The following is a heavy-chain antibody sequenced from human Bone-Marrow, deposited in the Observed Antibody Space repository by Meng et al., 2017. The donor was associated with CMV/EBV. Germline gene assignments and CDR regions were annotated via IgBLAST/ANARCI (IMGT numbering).Heavy chain of an antibody. CDR3: ANIQGYYYDSSGSLGAKVLDI. D-gene: IGHD3-22*01. J-gene: IGHJ3*02. V-gene: IGHV5-51*01. CDR1: GYSFTSYW. CDR2: IYPGDSDT. Sequence: KVSCKGSGYSFTSYWIGWVRQMPGKGLEWMGIIYPGDSDTRYSPSFQGQVTISADKSISTAYLQWSSLKASDTAMYYCANIQGYYYDSSGSLGAKVLDIWGQGTMVTVSS.